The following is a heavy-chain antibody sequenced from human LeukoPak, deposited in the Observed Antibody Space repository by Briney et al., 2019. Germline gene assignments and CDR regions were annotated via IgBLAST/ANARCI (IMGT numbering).Heavy chain of an antibody. CDR2: IKQGGSEK. CDR3: AREEVKSFDN. V-gene: IGHV3-7*03. J-gene: IGHJ4*02. CDR1: GITFSNYW. Sequence: GGSLRLPCAASGITFSNYWMSWVRQAPGKGLEWVANIKQGGSEKYYVDSVKGRFTISRDNAKNSLYLQMNNLRVEDTAVYFCAREEVKSFDNWGQGTLVTVSS.